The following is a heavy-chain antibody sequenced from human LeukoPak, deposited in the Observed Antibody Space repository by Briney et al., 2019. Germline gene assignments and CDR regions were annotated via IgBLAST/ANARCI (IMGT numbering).Heavy chain of an antibody. D-gene: IGHD2-21*01. CDR1: GFTFSDYW. CDR2: IKQDGSDR. Sequence: GGSLRLSCAASGFTFSDYWMIWVRQTLGKGLQWVADIKQDGSDRFYVDSVKGRFTISRDNAKNSLYLQMNSLRAEDTAVYYCARLYCGVGIRYSYYMDVWGKGTTVTVSS. J-gene: IGHJ6*03. CDR3: ARLYCGVGIRYSYYMDV. V-gene: IGHV3-7*01.